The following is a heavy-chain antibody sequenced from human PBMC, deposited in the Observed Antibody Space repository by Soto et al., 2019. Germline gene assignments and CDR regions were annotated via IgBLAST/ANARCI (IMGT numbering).Heavy chain of an antibody. CDR3: AKAGWGGDYYYGLDV. D-gene: IGHD2-21*01. CDR2: VTFDGGRT. J-gene: IGHJ6*02. CDR1: GFNFNNYA. Sequence: PGGSLRLSCAASGFNFNNYAMHWVRQAPGKGLEWVAVVTFDGGRTYYADSVKGRFTISRDSSNNTVSLQMNSLTNEDTAVYYCAKAGWGGDYYYGLDVWGQGTRVTVSS. V-gene: IGHV3-30*18.